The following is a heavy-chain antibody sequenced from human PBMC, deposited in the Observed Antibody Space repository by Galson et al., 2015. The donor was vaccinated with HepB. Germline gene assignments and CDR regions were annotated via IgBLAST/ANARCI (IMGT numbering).Heavy chain of an antibody. V-gene: IGHV3-66*02. J-gene: IGHJ4*02. Sequence: ALRLACAASGFTFSSYAFHWVRQAPGKGLEWVSGIYSSGATYYAASVKGRFTISRHDSRNTLYLQMDSLKPEDTAVYYCTVGFFSSTNYWGQGAQVTVSS. D-gene: IGHD3-3*01. CDR3: TVGFFSSTNY. CDR2: IYSSGAT. CDR1: GFTFSSYA.